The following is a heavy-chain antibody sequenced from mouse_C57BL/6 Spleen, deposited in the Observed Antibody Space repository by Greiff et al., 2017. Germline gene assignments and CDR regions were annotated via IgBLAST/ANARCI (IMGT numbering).Heavy chain of an antibody. J-gene: IGHJ1*03. V-gene: IGHV1-69*01. Sequence: QVQLQQPGAELVMPGASVKLSCKASGYTFTSYWMHWVKQRPGQGLEWIGEIDPSDSSTNYNQKFKGKSTLTVDKASSTAYMQLSSLTSEDSAVYYCARPCGGSYRYFDGWGTGTTVTVSA. D-gene: IGHD1-1*02. CDR3: ARPCGGSYRYFDG. CDR1: GYTFTSYW. CDR2: IDPSDSST.